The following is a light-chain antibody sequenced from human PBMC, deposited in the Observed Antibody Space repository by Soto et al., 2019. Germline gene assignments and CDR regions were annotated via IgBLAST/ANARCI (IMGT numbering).Light chain of an antibody. V-gene: IGLV4-69*01. CDR1: SGHSNYA. Sequence: QPVLTQSPSASASLGASVKLTCTLSSGHSNYAIAWHQQQPEKGPRYLMKVNSDGSHNKGDGIPDRFSGSSSGAERYLTISSLQSEDEADYYCQTWGTGIHVLFGGGTKLTVL. CDR2: VNSDGSH. CDR3: QTWGTGIHVL. J-gene: IGLJ2*01.